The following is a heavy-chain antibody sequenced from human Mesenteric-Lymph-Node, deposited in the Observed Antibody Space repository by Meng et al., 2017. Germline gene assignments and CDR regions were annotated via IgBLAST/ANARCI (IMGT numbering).Heavy chain of an antibody. CDR3: ARDEGSGTYDA. Sequence: SELLSFPCTVSGGSVSSGSYYWSWIRQPPGKGLEWIGYIYYSGSTNYNPALKGRVTLSLDTSTTQFSLKLTSVTAADTAVYYGARDEGSGTYDAWGQGMLVTVSS. CDR2: IYYSGST. CDR1: GGSVSSGSYY. D-gene: IGHD3-10*01. J-gene: IGHJ4*02. V-gene: IGHV4-61*01.